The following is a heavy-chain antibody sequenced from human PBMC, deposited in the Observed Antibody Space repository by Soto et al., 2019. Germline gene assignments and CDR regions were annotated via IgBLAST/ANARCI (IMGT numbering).Heavy chain of an antibody. CDR1: GGSISSGDYY. D-gene: IGHD6-13*01. J-gene: IGHJ6*02. CDR2: IHYSGST. V-gene: IGHV4-30-4*01. CDR3: GRAHRDLQQLVHYYHSMDD. Sequence: QVQLQESGPGLVKPSQTLSLTCTVSGGSISSGDYYWSWIPQPPGKGLEWIGYIHYSGSTYHNPSLKSRLTISVDTSKKQFSLKLSSVSAADTAVYYCGRAHRDLQQLVHYYHSMDDWGQGTTVTVSS.